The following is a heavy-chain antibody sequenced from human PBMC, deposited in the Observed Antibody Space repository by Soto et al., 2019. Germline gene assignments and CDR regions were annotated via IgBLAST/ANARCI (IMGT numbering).Heavy chain of an antibody. Sequence: QVQLQESGPGLVKPSETLSLTCTVSGGSISSYYWSWIRQPAGKGLEWIGRIYTSGSTNYNPSLKSRVTMSVDTSKNQFSLKLSSVTAAHTAVYYCAREDPPRQYGYVWGSYRYGWFDPWGQGTLVTVSS. D-gene: IGHD3-16*02. CDR3: AREDPPRQYGYVWGSYRYGWFDP. CDR2: IYTSGST. V-gene: IGHV4-4*07. CDR1: GGSISSYY. J-gene: IGHJ5*02.